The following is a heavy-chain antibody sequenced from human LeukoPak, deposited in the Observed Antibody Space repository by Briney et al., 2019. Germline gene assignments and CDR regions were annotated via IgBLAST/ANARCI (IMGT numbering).Heavy chain of an antibody. J-gene: IGHJ5*02. CDR3: AREGRWQLLNNWFDP. V-gene: IGHV3-74*01. D-gene: IGHD2-15*01. CDR2: INSDGSST. CDR1: GFTFSSYW. Sequence: GGSLRLSCAASGFTFSSYWMHRVRQAPGKGLVWVSRINSDGSSTSYADSVKGRFTISRDNAKNTLYLQMNSLRAEDTAVYYCAREGRWQLLNNWFDPWGQGTLVTVSS.